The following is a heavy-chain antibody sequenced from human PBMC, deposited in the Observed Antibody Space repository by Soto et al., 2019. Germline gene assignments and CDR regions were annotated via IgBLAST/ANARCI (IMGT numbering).Heavy chain of an antibody. CDR3: ATYTSLDY. J-gene: IGHJ4*02. CDR2: IYSGGST. CDR1: GFTVSNNY. D-gene: IGHD2-2*02. V-gene: IGHV3-53*02. Sequence: EVQLVETGGGLIQPGGSLRLSCAASGFTVSNNYMSWVRQAPGKGLEWVSLIYSGGSTFYADSVKGRFTISRDNSKNALFLQMNSLRAEDTAVYFCATYTSLDYWGQGTLVSVSS.